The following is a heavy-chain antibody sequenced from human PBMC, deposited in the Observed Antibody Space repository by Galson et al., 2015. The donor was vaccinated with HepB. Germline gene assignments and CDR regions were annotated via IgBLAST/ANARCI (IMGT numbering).Heavy chain of an antibody. CDR1: GFTFSSYS. D-gene: IGHD3-22*01. CDR3: ASVYYDSRGYLS. CDR2: ISSSSSTI. J-gene: IGHJ4*02. V-gene: IGHV3-48*02. Sequence: SLRLSCAASGFTFSSYSMNWVRQAPGKGLEWVSYISSSSSTIYYADSVKGRFTISRDNAKNSLYLQMNSLRDEDTAVYYCASVYYDSRGYLSWGQGTLVTVSS.